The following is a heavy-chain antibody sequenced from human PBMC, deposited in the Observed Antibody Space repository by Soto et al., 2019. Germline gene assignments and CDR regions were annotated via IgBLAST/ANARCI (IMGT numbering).Heavy chain of an antibody. CDR2: IIPIFGTA. V-gene: IGHV1-69*01. CDR1: GGTFSSYA. CDR3: AWGIAVAGTSGSWFDP. J-gene: IGHJ5*02. D-gene: IGHD6-19*01. Sequence: QVQLVQSGAEVKKPGSSVKVSCKASGGTFSSYAISWVRKAPGQGLEWLGGIIPIFGTANYAQKFQGRVTITADESTSTAYMELSSLRSEDTDVYYCAWGIAVAGTSGSWFDPWGQGTLVTVSS.